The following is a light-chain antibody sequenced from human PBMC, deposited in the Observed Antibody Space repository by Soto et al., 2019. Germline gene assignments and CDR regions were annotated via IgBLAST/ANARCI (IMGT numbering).Light chain of an antibody. CDR1: QSVSSN. Sequence: EIVMTQSPATLSVSPGERATLSCRASQSVSSNLAWYQQKPGQAPRLLIYGASISATGIPARFSGSGSGTEFTLTISSLQSEDFAVYYCQQYNNWPSSTFGGGTKVEIK. CDR2: GAS. CDR3: QQYNNWPSST. J-gene: IGKJ4*01. V-gene: IGKV3D-15*01.